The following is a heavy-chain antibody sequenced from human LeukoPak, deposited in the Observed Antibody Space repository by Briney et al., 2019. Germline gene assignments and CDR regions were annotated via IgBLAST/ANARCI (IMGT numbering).Heavy chain of an antibody. V-gene: IGHV4-59*08. Sequence: SETLSITCTVSGGSISSYYWSWIRQPPGKGLEWIGYIYYSGSTNYNPSLKSRVTISVDTSKNQFSLKLSSVTAADTAVYYCASYGMRKAFDIWGQGTMVTVSS. CDR3: ASYGMRKAFDI. CDR1: GGSISSYY. J-gene: IGHJ3*02. D-gene: IGHD3-9*01. CDR2: IYYSGST.